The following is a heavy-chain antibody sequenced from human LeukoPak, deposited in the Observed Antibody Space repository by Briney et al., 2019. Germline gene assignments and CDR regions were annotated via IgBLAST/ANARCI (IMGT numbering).Heavy chain of an antibody. CDR3: ARPGSGSYLVY. Sequence: NPSETLSLTCTVSGGSISSGDYYWSWIRQPPGKGLEWIGYIYYSGSTYYNPSLKSRVTISVDTSKNQFSLKLSSVTAADTAAYYCARPGSGSYLVYWGQGTLVTVSS. J-gene: IGHJ4*02. V-gene: IGHV4-30-4*08. CDR2: IYYSGST. CDR1: GGSISSGDYY. D-gene: IGHD3-10*01.